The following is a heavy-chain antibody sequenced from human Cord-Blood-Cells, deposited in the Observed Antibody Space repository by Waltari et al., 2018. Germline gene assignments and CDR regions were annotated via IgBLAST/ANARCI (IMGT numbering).Heavy chain of an antibody. V-gene: IGHV4-38-2*02. CDR3: AESITIFGVGGYYFDY. CDR2: IYHSGST. J-gene: IGHJ4*02. CDR1: GYSISSGYY. D-gene: IGHD3-3*01. Sequence: QVQLQESGPGLVKPSETLSLTCTVSGYSISSGYYWGWIRHPPGKGLEWIGSIYHSGSTYYNPSLKSRVTISVDTSKNQFSLKLSSVTAADTAVYYCAESITIFGVGGYYFDYWGQGTLVTVSS.